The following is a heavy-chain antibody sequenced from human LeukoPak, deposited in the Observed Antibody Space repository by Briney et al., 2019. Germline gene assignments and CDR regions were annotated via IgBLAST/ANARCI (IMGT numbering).Heavy chain of an antibody. Sequence: PGGSLRLSCAASGFDFRTYEMNWVRQAPGKGLEWVSYISPSGSEVKYADSVKGRFSISRDNAMNSLYLQMNSLRGEDTAVYFCTRDEVGATTEFDSWGQGVLVTVSS. D-gene: IGHD1-26*01. V-gene: IGHV3-48*03. J-gene: IGHJ4*02. CDR1: GFDFRTYE. CDR2: ISPSGSEV. CDR3: TRDEVGATTEFDS.